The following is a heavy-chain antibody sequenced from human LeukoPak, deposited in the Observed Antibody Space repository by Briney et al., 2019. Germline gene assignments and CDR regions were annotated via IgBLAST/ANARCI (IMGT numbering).Heavy chain of an antibody. Sequence: GESLKISCQGPEDTFSSHWIGWVRQKPGKGLEWMGIIYPGDSDTRYSPSFEGRATISVDKSINTAYLQWSSLKASDTAMYYCARHGRSGTYSHGFDIWGQGTMVTVS. CDR3: ARHGRSGTYSHGFDI. D-gene: IGHD3-10*01. J-gene: IGHJ3*02. CDR1: EDTFSSHW. CDR2: IYPGDSDT. V-gene: IGHV5-51*01.